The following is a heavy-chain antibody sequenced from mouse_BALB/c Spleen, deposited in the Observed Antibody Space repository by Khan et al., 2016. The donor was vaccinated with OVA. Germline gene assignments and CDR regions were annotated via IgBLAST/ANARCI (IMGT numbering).Heavy chain of an antibody. D-gene: IGHD1-1*01. CDR3: TRAGYGAFAY. V-gene: IGHV1-5*01. CDR2: GYPGNTDT. J-gene: IGHJ3*01. Sequence: VQLKQSGPVLARPGASVRMSCKASGYIFTDYLMHWVKQRPGQGLEWIGSGYPGNTDTNYNQKFKDQAKLTAVPSATTAYMELSSLTHEDSAVYCCTRAGYGAFAYWGQGTLVTVSA. CDR1: GYIFTDYL.